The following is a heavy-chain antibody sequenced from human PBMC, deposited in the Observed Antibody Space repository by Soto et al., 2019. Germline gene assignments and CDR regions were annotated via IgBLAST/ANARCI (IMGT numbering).Heavy chain of an antibody. V-gene: IGHV3-30*18. D-gene: IGHD2-21*02. CDR2: ISYDGSNK. J-gene: IGHJ4*02. Sequence: GGSLRLSCAASGFTFSDYYMSWIRQAPGKGLEWVAVISYDGSNKYYADSVKGRFTISRDNSKNTLYLQMNSLRAEDTAVYYCAKGGRAYCGGDCRYYFDYWGQGTLVTVSS. CDR1: GFTFSDYY. CDR3: AKGGRAYCGGDCRYYFDY.